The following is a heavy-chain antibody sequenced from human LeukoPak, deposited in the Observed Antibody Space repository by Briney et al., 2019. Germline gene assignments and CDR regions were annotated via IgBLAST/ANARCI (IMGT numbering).Heavy chain of an antibody. Sequence: ASVKVSCKASGYTFTSYGISWVRQAPGQGLEWMGWINPNSGGTNYAQKFQGRVTMTRDTSISTAYMELSRLRSDDTAVYYCAFNYYGSGSYYDYWGQGTLVTVSS. J-gene: IGHJ4*02. CDR1: GYTFTSYG. V-gene: IGHV1-2*02. CDR2: INPNSGGT. D-gene: IGHD3-10*01. CDR3: AFNYYGSGSYYDY.